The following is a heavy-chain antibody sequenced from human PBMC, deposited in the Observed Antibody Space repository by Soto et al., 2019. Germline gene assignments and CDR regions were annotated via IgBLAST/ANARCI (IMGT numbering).Heavy chain of an antibody. CDR1: GYTFTSYY. V-gene: IGHV1-46*03. CDR3: AAQDYYGSGSDRVFDY. J-gene: IGHJ4*02. D-gene: IGHD3-10*01. CDR2: INPSGGST. Sequence: ASVKVSCKASGYTFTSYYMPWVRQAPGQGLEWMGIINPSGGSTSYAQKFQGRVTMTRDTSTSTVYMELSSLRSEDTAVYYCAAQDYYGSGSDRVFDYWGQGTLVTVSS.